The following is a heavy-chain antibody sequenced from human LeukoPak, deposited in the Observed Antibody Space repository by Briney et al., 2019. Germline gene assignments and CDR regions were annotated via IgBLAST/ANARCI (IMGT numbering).Heavy chain of an antibody. CDR3: AARIHGAYY. D-gene: IGHD3-16*01. J-gene: IGHJ4*02. CDR1: GYSLTTHW. Sequence: GESLKISCKGDGYSLTTHWIGWMRQMPGKGLEWMAIITPGNSVSHYSPSLQGQVTISADQSISTAYLQWSSLKASDSAMYYCAARIHGAYYWGQGTLVTVSS. CDR2: ITPGNSVS. V-gene: IGHV5-51*01.